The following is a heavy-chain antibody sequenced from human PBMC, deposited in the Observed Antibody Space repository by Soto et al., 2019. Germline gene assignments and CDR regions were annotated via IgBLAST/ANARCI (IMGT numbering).Heavy chain of an antibody. V-gene: IGHV1-24*01. D-gene: IGHD3-10*01. Sequence: ASVKVSCKVSGYTLTELSMHWVRQAPGKGLEWMGGFDPEDGETIYAQKFQGRVTMTEDTSTDTAYMELSSLRSDDTAVYYCVRDLDGSGSYYTGYWGPGTLVTVSS. CDR2: FDPEDGET. CDR1: GYTLTELS. J-gene: IGHJ4*02. CDR3: VRDLDGSGSYYTGY.